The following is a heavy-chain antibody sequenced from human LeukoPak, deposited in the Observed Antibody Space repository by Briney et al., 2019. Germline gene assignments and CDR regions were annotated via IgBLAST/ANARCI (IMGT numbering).Heavy chain of an antibody. CDR1: GGSISSGGYY. CDR2: IYYSGST. CDR3: ARGQHSYGYFNGFDY. Sequence: SETLSLTCTVSGGSISSGGYYWSWIRQHPGKGLEWIGYIYYSGSTYYNPSLKSRVTISVDTSKNQFSLKLSSVTAADTAVYYCARGQHSYGYFNGFDYWGQGTLVTVPS. V-gene: IGHV4-31*03. J-gene: IGHJ4*02. D-gene: IGHD5-18*01.